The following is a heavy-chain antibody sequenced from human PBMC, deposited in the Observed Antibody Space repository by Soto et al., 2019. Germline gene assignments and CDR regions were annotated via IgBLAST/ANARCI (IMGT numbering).Heavy chain of an antibody. J-gene: IGHJ4*02. CDR3: ARRNGSCFDY. V-gene: IGHV4-4*09. Sequence: SETLSLTCTVSGGSITTNFWSWIRQPPGKGLEWIGYIYSSGTSNHNPSLQSRAAISVDTSKNQFSLKLSSVTAADTAVYYCARRNGSCFDYWGQGTLVTVSS. CDR1: GGSITTNF. D-gene: IGHD2-8*01. CDR2: IYSSGTS.